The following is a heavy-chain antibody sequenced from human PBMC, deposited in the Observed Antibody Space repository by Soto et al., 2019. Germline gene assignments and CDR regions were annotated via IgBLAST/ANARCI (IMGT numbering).Heavy chain of an antibody. CDR1: GFTFSSYA. CDR2: ISGRGDDT. CDR3: AKRPASIIKFDS. V-gene: IGHV3-23*01. J-gene: IGHJ5*01. Sequence: PGGSLRLSCAASGFTFSSYAMSWVRRAPGKGLEWVSTISGRGDDTYYTDSVKGRFTISRDNSKNTLYVHMNSLRAEDTAVYYCAKRPASIIKFDSWGHGTTVTAPQ. D-gene: IGHD2-2*01.